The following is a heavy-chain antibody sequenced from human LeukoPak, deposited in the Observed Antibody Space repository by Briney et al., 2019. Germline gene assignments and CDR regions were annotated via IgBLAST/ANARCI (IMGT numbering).Heavy chain of an antibody. CDR2: IYYSGST. J-gene: IGHJ4*02. Sequence: PSETLSLTCTVSGGSISSSTYYWGWVRQPPGRGLGWIGSIYYSGSTYYNPSLQSRVTISVDTSRNQFSLKLSSVTAADTAVYYCARHYFESSGFYQPPGYWGQGTLVTVSS. CDR1: GGSISSSTYY. V-gene: IGHV4-39*01. D-gene: IGHD3-22*01. CDR3: ARHYFESSGFYQPPGY.